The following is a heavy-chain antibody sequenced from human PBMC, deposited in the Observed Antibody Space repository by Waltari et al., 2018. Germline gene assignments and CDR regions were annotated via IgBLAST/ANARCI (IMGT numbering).Heavy chain of an antibody. CDR3: ARCLNWGLPRFDN. V-gene: IGHV3-20*04. J-gene: IGHJ4*02. CDR2: ITWNGDII. Sequence: EVQLAESGGAVVRPGGSLRLTCVASGFKFNDYGMSWVRRVPWEGLGWGAGITWNGDIISYSDSVKGRFTSTRDNDKNSLALQMTSLRVEDTALYYCARCLNWGLPRFDNWGQGTQVTGSS. CDR1: GFKFNDYG. D-gene: IGHD3-16*01.